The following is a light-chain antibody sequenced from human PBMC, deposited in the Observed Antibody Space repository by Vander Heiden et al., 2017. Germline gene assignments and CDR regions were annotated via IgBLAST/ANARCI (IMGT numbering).Light chain of an antibody. CDR1: QSVSSNY. CDR2: GAS. J-gene: IGKJ1*01. CDR3: QQYGSSPWT. V-gene: IGKV3-20*01. Sequence: ETVLTQSPGSLSLSPGERATLSSRASQSVSSNYLAWYQQRPGQAPRLLIYGASTRATGIPDRFSGSGSGTDFTLSISRVEPEDSAVYSCQQYGSSPWTFGQGTKVEIK.